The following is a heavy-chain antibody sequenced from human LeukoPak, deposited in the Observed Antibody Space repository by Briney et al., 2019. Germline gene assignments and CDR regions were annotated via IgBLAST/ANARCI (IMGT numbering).Heavy chain of an antibody. J-gene: IGHJ6*03. CDR3: ARVVVFGVVSSDYYYYYMDV. CDR1: GGSISSYY. Sequence: SETLSLTCTVSGGSISSYYWSWIRQPAGKGLEWIGRIYSSGSTNYNPSLKSRVTMSVDTSKNQFSLKLSSVTAADTAVYYCARVVVFGVVSSDYYYYYMDVWGKGTTVTVSS. D-gene: IGHD3-3*01. CDR2: IYSSGST. V-gene: IGHV4-4*07.